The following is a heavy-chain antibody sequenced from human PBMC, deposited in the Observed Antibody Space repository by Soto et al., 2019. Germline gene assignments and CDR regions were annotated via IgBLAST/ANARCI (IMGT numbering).Heavy chain of an antibody. D-gene: IGHD3-9*01. CDR3: ARSLRYFDWLLPANFDY. Sequence: GGSLSLSCAASGFTFSSYSMNWVRQAPGKGLEWVSSISSSSSYIYYADSVKGRFTISRDNAKNSLYLQMNSLRAEDTAVYYCARSLRYFDWLLPANFDYWGQGTLVTVSS. CDR1: GFTFSSYS. J-gene: IGHJ4*02. V-gene: IGHV3-21*04. CDR2: ISSSSSYI.